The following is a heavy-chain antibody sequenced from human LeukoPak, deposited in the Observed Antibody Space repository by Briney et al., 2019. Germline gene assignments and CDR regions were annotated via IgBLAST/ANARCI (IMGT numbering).Heavy chain of an antibody. Sequence: PGGSLRLSCAASGFTFSSYSMNWVRQAPGKGLEWVSYISSSGTTIYYADSVKGRFTISRDSAKNSLYLQMNSLRAEDTAVYYCAKLELPAVVPAAIIDYWGQGTLVTVSS. CDR1: GFTFSSYS. V-gene: IGHV3-48*01. J-gene: IGHJ4*02. CDR3: AKLELPAVVPAAIIDY. CDR2: ISSSGTTI. D-gene: IGHD2-2*01.